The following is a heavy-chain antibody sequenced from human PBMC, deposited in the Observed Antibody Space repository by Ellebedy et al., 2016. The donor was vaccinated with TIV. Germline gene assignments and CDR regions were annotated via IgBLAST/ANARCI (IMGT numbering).Heavy chain of an antibody. CDR2: IKGDGSTT. J-gene: IGHJ4*02. CDR1: GFTFSSYA. CDR3: VREYDY. Sequence: GESLKISCAASGFTFSSYAMSWVRQAPGKGLEWVSGIKGDGSTTTYADSVKGRFTISRDNAKNTLYLQLNSLRVEDTAVYYCVREYDYWGQGTLVTVSS. V-gene: IGHV3-74*01.